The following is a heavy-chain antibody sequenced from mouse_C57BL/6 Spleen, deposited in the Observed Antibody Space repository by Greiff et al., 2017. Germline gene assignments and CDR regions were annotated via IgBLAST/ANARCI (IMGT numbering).Heavy chain of an antibody. Sequence: QVQLQQSGAELVKPGASVKLSCKASGYTFTSYWMHWVKQRPGQGLEWIGMIHPNSGSTNYNAKFKSKATLTVDKSSSTAYMQLSSLTSEDSAVYYCATRNYYAMDYWGQGTSVTVSS. D-gene: IGHD2-12*01. CDR3: ATRNYYAMDY. J-gene: IGHJ4*01. V-gene: IGHV1-64*01. CDR2: IHPNSGST. CDR1: GYTFTSYW.